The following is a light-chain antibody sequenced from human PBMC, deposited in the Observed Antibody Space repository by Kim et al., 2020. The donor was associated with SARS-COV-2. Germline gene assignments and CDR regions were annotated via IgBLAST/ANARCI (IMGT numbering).Light chain of an antibody. V-gene: IGKV1-39*01. CDR1: QPISKV. CDR2: AAS. CDR3: QQSSNTPWT. J-gene: IGKJ1*01. Sequence: ASVGDRITITCRASQPISKVLNWYQQKPGKAPELLIYAASILHVGVPSRFSGSASGTDFTLAISSLQPEDSATYYCQQSSNTPWTFGQGTKVDIK.